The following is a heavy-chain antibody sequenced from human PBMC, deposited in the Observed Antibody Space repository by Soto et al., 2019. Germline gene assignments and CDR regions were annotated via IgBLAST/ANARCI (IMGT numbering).Heavy chain of an antibody. D-gene: IGHD6-6*01. Sequence: SETLSLTCAVYGGSFSGYYWSWIRQPPGKGLEWIGEINNSGSTNYNPSLKSRVTISVDTSKNQFSLELSSVTAADTAVYYCARGSFLYSISSGDWFVPWGQRTLVTVSS. V-gene: IGHV4-34*01. CDR2: INNSGST. CDR1: GGSFSGYY. CDR3: ARGSFLYSISSGDWFVP. J-gene: IGHJ5*02.